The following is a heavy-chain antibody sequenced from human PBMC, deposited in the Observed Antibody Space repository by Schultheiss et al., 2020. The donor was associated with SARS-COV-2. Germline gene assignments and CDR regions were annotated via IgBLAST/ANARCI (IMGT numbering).Heavy chain of an antibody. CDR2: ISSGSGYI. Sequence: GGSLRLSCAASGFTFSSYSMNWVRQAPGKGLEWVSSISSGSGYIFYADSVKGRLTISRDNAKNSLYLQMNSLRAEDTAVYYCARVRSVLTYTSELDSWGQGTLVTVSS. CDR1: GFTFSSYS. D-gene: IGHD3-22*01. CDR3: ARVRSVLTYTSELDS. V-gene: IGHV3-21*01. J-gene: IGHJ4*02.